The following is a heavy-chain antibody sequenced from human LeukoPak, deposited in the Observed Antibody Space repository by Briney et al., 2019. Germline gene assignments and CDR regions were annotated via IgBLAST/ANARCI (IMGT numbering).Heavy chain of an antibody. CDR2: IYYSGST. D-gene: IGHD3-22*01. CDR1: GGSISYYY. Sequence: SETLSLTCTVSGGSISYYYWSWIRQPPGKGLEWIGYIYYSGSTNYNPSLKSRVTISVDTSKNQFSLKLSSVTAADTAVYYFARGFVPFDSSGYYYGGRGTLVTVSS. CDR3: ARGFVPFDSSGYYY. V-gene: IGHV4-59*12. J-gene: IGHJ4*02.